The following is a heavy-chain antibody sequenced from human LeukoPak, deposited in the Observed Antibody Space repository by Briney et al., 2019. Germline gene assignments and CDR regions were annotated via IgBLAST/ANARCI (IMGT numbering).Heavy chain of an antibody. J-gene: IGHJ4*02. CDR3: ARGPGYYRRWLQLFHY. D-gene: IGHD5-24*01. CDR1: GGSISSSSYY. Sequence: SETLSLTCTVSGGSISSSSYYWGWIRQPPGKGLEWIGSIYYSGSTYYNPSLKSRVTISVDTSKNQFSLKLSSVTAADTAVYYCARGPGYYRRWLQLFHYWGQGTLVTVSS. CDR2: IYYSGST. V-gene: IGHV4-39*07.